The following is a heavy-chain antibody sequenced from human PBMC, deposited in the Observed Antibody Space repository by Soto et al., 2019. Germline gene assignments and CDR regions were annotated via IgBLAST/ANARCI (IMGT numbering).Heavy chain of an antibody. D-gene: IGHD4-4*01. V-gene: IGHV1-69*13. CDR1: GDTFGRFT. CDR3: ARDPSTINKLIGVWFDP. J-gene: IGHJ5*02. CDR2: IKPISDIT. Sequence: SVKVSCKASGDTFGRFTINWVRQAPGRGLEWMGGIKPISDITNYAQRFQGRVTFTADASTSTVYLELSSLRSEDTAMYYCARDPSTINKLIGVWFDPWGQGTLVTVSS.